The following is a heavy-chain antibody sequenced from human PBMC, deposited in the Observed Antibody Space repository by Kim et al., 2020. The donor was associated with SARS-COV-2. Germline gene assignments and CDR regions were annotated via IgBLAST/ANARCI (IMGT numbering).Heavy chain of an antibody. CDR2: IYSGGSST. CDR1: GFTFSSYA. V-gene: IGHV3-23*03. Sequence: GGSLRLSCAASGFTFSSYAMSWVRQAPGKGLEWVSVIYSGGSSTYYADSVKGRFTISRDNSKNTLYLQMNSLRAEDTAVYYCAKDLGFTMVRGSSYGMDVGGQGTTVTISS. J-gene: IGHJ6*02. D-gene: IGHD3-10*01. CDR3: AKDLGFTMVRGSSYGMDV.